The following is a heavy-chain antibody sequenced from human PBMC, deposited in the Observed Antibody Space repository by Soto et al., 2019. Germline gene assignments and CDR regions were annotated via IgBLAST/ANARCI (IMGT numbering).Heavy chain of an antibody. Sequence: VQLLESGGGLVQPGGSLRLSCAASGFTFSSYGMHWVRQAPGKGLEWVAVISYDGSNKYYADSVKGRFTISRDNSKNTLYLQMNSLRAEDTAVYYCAKDILGGERGDYWGQGTLVTVSS. CDR3: AKDILGGERGDY. D-gene: IGHD2-21*01. CDR1: GFTFSSYG. V-gene: IGHV3-30*18. J-gene: IGHJ4*02. CDR2: ISYDGSNK.